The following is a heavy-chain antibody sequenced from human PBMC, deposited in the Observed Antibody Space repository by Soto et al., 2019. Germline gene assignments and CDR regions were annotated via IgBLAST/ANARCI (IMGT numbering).Heavy chain of an antibody. J-gene: IGHJ4*02. CDR3: AKSVAPMVRGVIVPFDY. CDR1: GFTFSSYA. V-gene: IGHV3-30-3*02. Sequence: PGGSLRLSCAASGFTFSSYAMHWVRQAPGKGLEWVAVISYDGSNKYYADSVKGRFTISRDNSKNTLYLQMSSLRAEDTAVYYCAKSVAPMVRGVIVPFDYWGQGTLVTVSS. D-gene: IGHD3-10*01. CDR2: ISYDGSNK.